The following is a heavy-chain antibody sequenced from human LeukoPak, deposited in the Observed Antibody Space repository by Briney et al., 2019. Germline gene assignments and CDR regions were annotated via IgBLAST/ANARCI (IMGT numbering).Heavy chain of an antibody. CDR2: IYYSGST. CDR3: AGHHPRNTVDF. V-gene: IGHV4-59*01. J-gene: IGHJ4*02. CDR1: GGSISSYY. Sequence: HSETLSLTCTVSGGSISSYYWSWIRQPPGKGLEWIGYIYYSGSTNYNPSLKSRVTISVDTSKNQFSLKLSSVTAADTAVYYCAGHHPRNTVDFWGQGTLVTVSS. D-gene: IGHD2/OR15-2a*01.